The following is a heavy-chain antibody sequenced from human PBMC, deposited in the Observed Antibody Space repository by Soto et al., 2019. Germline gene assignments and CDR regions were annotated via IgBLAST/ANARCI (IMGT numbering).Heavy chain of an antibody. CDR2: IYYSGST. Sequence: QLQLQESGPGLVKPSETLSLTCTVSGGSISSSSYYWGWIRQPPGKGLEWIGSIYYSGSTYYNPSLKSRVTISVDTSKNQFSLKLSSVTAADTAVYYCARREDYYDSSGYYPDAFDIWGQGTMVTVSS. V-gene: IGHV4-39*01. CDR1: GGSISSSSYY. CDR3: ARREDYYDSSGYYPDAFDI. J-gene: IGHJ3*02. D-gene: IGHD3-22*01.